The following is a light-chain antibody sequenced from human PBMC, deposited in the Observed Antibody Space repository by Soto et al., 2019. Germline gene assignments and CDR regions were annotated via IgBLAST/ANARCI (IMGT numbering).Light chain of an antibody. CDR3: QSYDTGLSGSRV. CDR1: NSNIGAGYD. Sequence: QSVLTQPPSVSGAPGQRVTISCTGSNSNIGAGYDVHWYQHLPGTAPKLLIYGNKNRPPGVPDRFSGSRSGTSASLAITGLQAGDEADYYCQSYDTGLSGSRVFGSGTQLTVL. J-gene: IGLJ1*01. V-gene: IGLV1-40*01. CDR2: GNK.